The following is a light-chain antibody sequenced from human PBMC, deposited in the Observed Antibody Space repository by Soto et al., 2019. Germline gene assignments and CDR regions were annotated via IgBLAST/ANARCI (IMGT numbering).Light chain of an antibody. CDR1: QSIGNW. CDR3: QQCNDYPWT. J-gene: IGKJ1*01. CDR2: DAS. Sequence: DIQMTQSPSTLSASEGDRVTITCRASQSIGNWLAWYQQKSGKAPQLLIYDASSLKSGVPSRFSGSGSGTEFTLTISSLQPDDFATYYCQQCNDYPWTFGQGTKVDIK. V-gene: IGKV1-5*01.